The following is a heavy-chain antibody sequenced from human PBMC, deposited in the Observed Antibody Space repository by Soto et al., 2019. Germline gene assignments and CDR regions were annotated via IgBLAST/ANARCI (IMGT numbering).Heavy chain of an antibody. D-gene: IGHD3-10*01. J-gene: IGHJ6*02. CDR1: GGTFIRHS. V-gene: IGHV1-69*01. CDR3: ARGRIVPVVPPGDVLYYYAMDV. CDR2: IIPFLGTV. Sequence: QVQLVQSGAEVKKPGSSVKVSCKASGGTFIRHSLCWVRQAPGQGLEWMGEIIPFLGTVKYAQNFQGRVTITADESTGTAYLELGSLYSEDTAVYYCARGRIVPVVPPGDVLYYYAMDVWGQGTTVTVSS.